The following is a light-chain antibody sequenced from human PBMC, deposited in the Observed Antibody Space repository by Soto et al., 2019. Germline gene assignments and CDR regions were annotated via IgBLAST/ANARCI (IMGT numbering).Light chain of an antibody. CDR2: EVS. V-gene: IGLV2-8*01. CDR1: NSDVGGYNY. CDR3: SSYAGSNNVK. Sequence: QSVLTQPPSASGSPGQSVTISCTGTNSDVGGYNYVSWYQQHPGKAPKLMIYEVSKRPSGVPDRFSGSKSGNTASLTVSGLQAEDEADYYCSSYAGSNNVKFGGGTKLTVL. J-gene: IGLJ2*01.